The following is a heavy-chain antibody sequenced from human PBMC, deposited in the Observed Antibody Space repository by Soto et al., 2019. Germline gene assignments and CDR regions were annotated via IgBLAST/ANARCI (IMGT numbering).Heavy chain of an antibody. D-gene: IGHD5-12*01. CDR3: ARDLRRDGYNLLFDY. CDR2: IIPIFGTA. V-gene: IGHV1-69*13. Sequence: GASVKVSCKASGGTFSSYAISWVRQAPGQGLEWMGGIIPIFGTANYAQKFQGRVTITADESTSTAYMELSSLRSEDTAVYYCARDLRRDGYNLLFDYWGQGTLVTVS. J-gene: IGHJ4*02. CDR1: GGTFSSYA.